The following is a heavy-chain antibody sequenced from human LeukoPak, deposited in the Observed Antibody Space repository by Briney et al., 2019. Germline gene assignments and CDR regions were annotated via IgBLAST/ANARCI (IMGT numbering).Heavy chain of an antibody. J-gene: IGHJ5*02. CDR1: GFTFSSYA. Sequence: GRSLRLSCAASGFTFSSYALHWVRQAPGKGLEWVAVISYDGSNKYYADSVKGRFTISRDNSKNTLYLQMNSLRAEDTAVYYCARDRSSGWYRDRDWFDPWGQGTLVTVSS. CDR3: ARDRSSGWYRDRDWFDP. CDR2: ISYDGSNK. D-gene: IGHD6-19*01. V-gene: IGHV3-30-3*01.